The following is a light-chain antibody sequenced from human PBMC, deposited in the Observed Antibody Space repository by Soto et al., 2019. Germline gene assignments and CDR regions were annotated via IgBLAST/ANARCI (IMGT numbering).Light chain of an antibody. J-gene: IGKJ1*01. CDR1: QSVNSN. CDR3: QQYNNWPT. V-gene: IGKV3-15*01. CDR2: GVS. Sequence: IVMTLSPATVSVSPWAGATLSCRASQSVNSNLDWYQQKPGPAPRLLIYGVSTRATGVPARFSGSGSGTEFTLTVSSLQSEDFAVYFCQQYNNWPTFGQGTKVEIK.